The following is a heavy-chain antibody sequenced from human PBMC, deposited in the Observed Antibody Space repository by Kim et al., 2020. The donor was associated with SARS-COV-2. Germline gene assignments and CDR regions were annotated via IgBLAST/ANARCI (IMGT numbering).Heavy chain of an antibody. V-gene: IGHV3-30*07. J-gene: IGHJ6*03. Sequence: DTGEGRFTISKDNSKTTLYLHMNSLRAEDTAVYYCARDGSSSFYYYYMDVWGKGTTVTVSS. CDR3: ARDGSSSFYYYYMDV. D-gene: IGHD6-13*01.